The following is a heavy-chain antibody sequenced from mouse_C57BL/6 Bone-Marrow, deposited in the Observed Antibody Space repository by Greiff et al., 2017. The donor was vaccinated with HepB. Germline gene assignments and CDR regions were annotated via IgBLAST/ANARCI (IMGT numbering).Heavy chain of an antibody. CDR2: IRSKSSNYAT. D-gene: IGHD1-1*01. Sequence: EVQLVESGGGLVQPKGSLKLSCAASGFTFNTYAMHWVRQAPGKGLEWVARIRSKSSNYATYYADSVKDRFTISRDDSQSMLYLQMNNLKTEDTAMYYCVRRGYYGSSPYFDVWGTGTTVTVSS. J-gene: IGHJ1*03. CDR1: GFTFNTYA. V-gene: IGHV10-3*01. CDR3: VRRGYYGSSPYFDV.